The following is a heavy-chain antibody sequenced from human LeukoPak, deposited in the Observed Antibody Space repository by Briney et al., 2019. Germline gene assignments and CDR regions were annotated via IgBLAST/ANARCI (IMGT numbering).Heavy chain of an antibody. Sequence: SETLSLTCTVSGGSISGAYWSWIRQPPGKGLEWIGYIYSSGITNYNPSLKSRVTISVDTSKNQFSLRLSSVTAADTAVYYCAGSSTYCYVAFGYWGQGTLVTVSS. CDR2: IYSSGIT. V-gene: IGHV4-4*09. D-gene: IGHD3-22*01. CDR3: AGSSTYCYVAFGY. CDR1: GGSISGAY. J-gene: IGHJ4*02.